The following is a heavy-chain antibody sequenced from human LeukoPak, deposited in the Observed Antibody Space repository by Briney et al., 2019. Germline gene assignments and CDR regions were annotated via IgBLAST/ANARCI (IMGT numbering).Heavy chain of an antibody. CDR3: ARRMRRNWNFDLWSFDY. Sequence: GESLKISCQALCYRFNHFWVGWARQVPGKGLEWMGIIQIADSETTYSPSFQGQVTISADTSLNTAHLQWNSLTASDTAIYYCARRMRRNWNFDLWSFDYWGQGTLVSVSS. D-gene: IGHD1-7*01. J-gene: IGHJ4*02. CDR2: IQIADSET. CDR1: CYRFNHFW. V-gene: IGHV5-51*01.